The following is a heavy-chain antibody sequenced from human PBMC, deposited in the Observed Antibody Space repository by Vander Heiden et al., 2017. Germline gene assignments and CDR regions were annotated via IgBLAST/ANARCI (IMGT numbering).Heavy chain of an antibody. CDR1: GGTFSSYA. Sequence: QVQLVQSGAEVKQPGSSVKVSCKASGGTFSSYAISWVRQAAGQGLEWMGGIIPIFGTANYAQKFQGRVTITADESTSTAYMELSSLRSEDTAVYYCARDQGQGYGSGSYPDYWGQGTLVTVSS. CDR2: IIPIFGTA. D-gene: IGHD3-10*01. CDR3: ARDQGQGYGSGSYPDY. J-gene: IGHJ4*02. V-gene: IGHV1-69*01.